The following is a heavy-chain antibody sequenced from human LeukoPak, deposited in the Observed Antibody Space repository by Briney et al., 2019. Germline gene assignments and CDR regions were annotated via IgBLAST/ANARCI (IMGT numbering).Heavy chain of an antibody. Sequence: SVKVSCKASGGTFSSYAISWVRQAPGQGLEWMGRIIPILGMANYAQKFQGRVTITADKSTSTAYMELSSLRSEDTAVYYCARDRDYGSGSFTFYYYYYGMDVWGQGTTVTVSS. CDR2: IIPILGMA. CDR3: ARDRDYGSGSFTFYYYYYGMDV. J-gene: IGHJ6*02. V-gene: IGHV1-69*04. CDR1: GGTFSSYA. D-gene: IGHD3-10*01.